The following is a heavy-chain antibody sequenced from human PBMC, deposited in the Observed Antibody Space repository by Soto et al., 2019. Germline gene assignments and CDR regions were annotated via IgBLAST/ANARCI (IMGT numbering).Heavy chain of an antibody. V-gene: IGHV1-69*18. CDR2: IVPIFGTT. CDR3: ATDTSLFRGRVADTPWFET. J-gene: IGHJ5*02. D-gene: IGHD3-10*01. Sequence: QVQLVQSGAEVKRPGASVKVSCKASGYTFTNYYMHWVRQAPGQGLEWMGRIVPIFGTTDNSQKFQGRVTITADESTGTVYMEMTSLTSEDTAMYYCATDTSLFRGRVADTPWFETWGQGTLVTVSS. CDR1: GYTFTNYY.